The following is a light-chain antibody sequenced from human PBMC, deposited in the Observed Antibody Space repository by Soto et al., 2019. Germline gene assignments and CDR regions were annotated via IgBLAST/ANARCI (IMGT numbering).Light chain of an antibody. V-gene: IGLV2-14*01. Sequence: QSALTQPASVSGSPGQSITLSCTGTSSDVGGYNYVYWYQQHPGKAPKLMIYEVSNLPSGVSNRFSGSKSGNTASLTLSGLQAEDDADYYCSSYTSRITLVVFVTGTKITVL. CDR3: SSYTSRITLVV. J-gene: IGLJ1*01. CDR2: EVS. CDR1: SSDVGGYNY.